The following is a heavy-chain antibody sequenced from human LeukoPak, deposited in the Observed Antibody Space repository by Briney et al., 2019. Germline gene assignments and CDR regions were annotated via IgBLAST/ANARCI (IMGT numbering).Heavy chain of an antibody. D-gene: IGHD3-10*01. Sequence: PGGSLRLPFVGSGFTLHTYAMTWLRHAPGKALEWVSSLTPSGGHTFYSDSKKGRLTISRDNSKNTLYPQINGLRPDDTALYYCTRGLVSGISEDTPFKYWGQGVLVTVSS. J-gene: IGHJ4*02. CDR3: TRGLVSGISEDTPFKY. CDR1: GFTLHTYA. CDR2: LTPSGGHT. V-gene: IGHV3-23*01.